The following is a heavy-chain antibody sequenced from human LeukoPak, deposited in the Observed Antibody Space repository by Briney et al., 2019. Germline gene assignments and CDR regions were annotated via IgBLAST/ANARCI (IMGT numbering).Heavy chain of an antibody. Sequence: GGPLRLSCAASGFTFSSYAMPWVRQAPGKGLEWVAVISYDGSNKYYADSVKGRFTISRDNSKNTLYLQMNSLRAEDTAVYYCARSGSYGIFDYWGQGTLVTVSS. D-gene: IGHD1-26*01. V-gene: IGHV3-30-3*01. CDR1: GFTFSSYA. J-gene: IGHJ4*02. CDR2: ISYDGSNK. CDR3: ARSGSYGIFDY.